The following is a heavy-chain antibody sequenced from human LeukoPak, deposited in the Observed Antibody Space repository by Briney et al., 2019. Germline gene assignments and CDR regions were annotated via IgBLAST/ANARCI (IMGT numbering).Heavy chain of an antibody. Sequence: PSETLSLTCTVSGGSISSSSYYWGWIRQPPGKGLEWIGSIYYSGSTYYNPSLKSRVTISVDTSKNQFSLKLSSVTAADTAVYYCARVDSGYDLSGYYYYYYMDVWGKGTTVTVSS. V-gene: IGHV4-39*01. CDR2: IYYSGST. J-gene: IGHJ6*03. D-gene: IGHD5-12*01. CDR1: GGSISSSSYY. CDR3: ARVDSGYDLSGYYYYYYMDV.